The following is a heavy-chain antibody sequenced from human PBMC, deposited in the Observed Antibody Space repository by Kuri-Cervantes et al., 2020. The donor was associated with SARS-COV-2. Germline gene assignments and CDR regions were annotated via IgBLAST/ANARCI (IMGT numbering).Heavy chain of an antibody. D-gene: IGHD6-6*01. CDR3: ARTYSSSSLFYDY. V-gene: IGHV4-39*07. CDR2: IYHSGST. J-gene: IGHJ4*02. Sequence: GSLRLSCIVSGGSVSSGSHYWSWIRQPPGKGLEWIGEIYHSGSTNYNPSLKSRVTISVDKSKNQFSLKLSSVTAADTAVYYCARTYSSSSLFYDYWGQGTLVTVSS. CDR1: GGSVSSGSHY.